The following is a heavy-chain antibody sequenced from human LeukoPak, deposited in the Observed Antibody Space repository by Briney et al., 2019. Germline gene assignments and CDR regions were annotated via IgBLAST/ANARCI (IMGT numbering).Heavy chain of an antibody. V-gene: IGHV4-59*08. CDR1: GGSISSYY. Sequence: SETLSLTCTVSGGSISSYYWSWIRQPPGKGLEWIGYIYYSGSIKYNPSLKSRVTISVDTSKNQFSLRLTSVTAADTAVYYCARRWGSGSYYSNYYGMDVWGQGTTVTVSS. CDR3: ARRWGSGSYYSNYYGMDV. J-gene: IGHJ6*02. CDR2: IYYSGSI. D-gene: IGHD1-26*01.